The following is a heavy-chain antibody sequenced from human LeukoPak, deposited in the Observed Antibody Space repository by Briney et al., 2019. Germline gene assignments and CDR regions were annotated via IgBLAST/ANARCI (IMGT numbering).Heavy chain of an antibody. D-gene: IGHD6-13*01. V-gene: IGHV3-43*01. CDR2: ISWDGGNT. Sequence: GGSLRLSCAASGFTFNEYTVHWVRQAPGKNLEWISVISWDGGNTHYADSVKGRFTISRDNSKNTLYLQMNSLRAEDTAVYYCAMNPIAAAGYYYYYMDVWGKGTTVTVSS. J-gene: IGHJ6*03. CDR1: GFTFNEYT. CDR3: AMNPIAAAGYYYYYMDV.